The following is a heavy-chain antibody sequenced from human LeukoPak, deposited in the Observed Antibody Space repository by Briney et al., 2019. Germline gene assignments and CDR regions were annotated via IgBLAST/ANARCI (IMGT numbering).Heavy chain of an antibody. D-gene: IGHD3-22*01. CDR3: VRDSETYYYDSSGHPDY. CDR1: AFIFRNYA. Sequence: GGSLRLSCSASAFIFRNYAMHWVRQAPGKGLEWVALISYDGRNKNYADSVKGRFTISRDNSQNTLYLQMNSLRVEDTAVYYCVRDSETYYYDSSGHPDYWGQGSLVTVSS. J-gene: IGHJ4*02. CDR2: ISYDGRNK. V-gene: IGHV3-30*03.